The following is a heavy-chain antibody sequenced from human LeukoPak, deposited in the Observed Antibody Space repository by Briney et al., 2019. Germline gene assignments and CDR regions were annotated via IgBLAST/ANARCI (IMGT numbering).Heavy chain of an antibody. V-gene: IGHV3-30*02. J-gene: IGHJ4*02. CDR2: IRYDGSNK. Sequence: GGSLRLSCAASGFTFSSYGMHWVRQAPGKGLEWVAFIRYDGSNKYYADSVKGRFTISRDNSKNTLYLQMNSLRAEDTAVYYCAKDGVWGSYRYGHYWGQGTLVAVSS. CDR3: AKDGVWGSYRYGHY. CDR1: GFTFSSYG. D-gene: IGHD3-16*02.